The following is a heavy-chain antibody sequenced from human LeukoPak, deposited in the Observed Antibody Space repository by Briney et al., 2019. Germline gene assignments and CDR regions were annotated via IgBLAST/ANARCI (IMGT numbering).Heavy chain of an antibody. J-gene: IGHJ4*02. CDR3: ASQFDS. CDR2: ICAVGDSI. V-gene: IGHV3-48*02. Sequence: GGSLRLSCAASGFTFSSYTMNWVRQTPGQGLEWVSYICAVGDSIAYADSVKGRFSISRDNAKNSLYLQMNSLRDEDTAVYYCASQFDSWGQGIPVTVSS. CDR1: GFTFSSYT.